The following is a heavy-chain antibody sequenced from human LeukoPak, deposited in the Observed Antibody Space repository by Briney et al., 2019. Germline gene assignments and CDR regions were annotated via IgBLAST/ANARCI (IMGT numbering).Heavy chain of an antibody. CDR1: GGSINGYY. CDR3: ARYATTNGPNWFDP. V-gene: IGHV4-59*01. J-gene: IGHJ5*02. CDR2: IHSTGTT. Sequence: PSETLSLTCAVSGGSINGYYWGWIRQPPGKGLEWIGWIHSTGTTKYDPSLTGRVTISVTTSKNQFSLKLTSVIAADTAFYYCARYATTNGPNWFDPWGRGTLVTVSS. D-gene: IGHD2-8*01.